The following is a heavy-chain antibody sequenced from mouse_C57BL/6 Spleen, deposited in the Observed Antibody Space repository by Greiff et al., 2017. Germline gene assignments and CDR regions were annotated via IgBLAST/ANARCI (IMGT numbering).Heavy chain of an antibody. CDR1: GYTFTEYT. D-gene: IGHD2-4*01. V-gene: IGHV1-62-2*01. Sequence: QVQLQQSGAELVKPGASVKLSCKASGYTFTEYTIHWVKQRSGQGLEWIGWIYPGSGSIKYNEKFKDKATLTADKSSSTAYMELSRLTSEDSAVYFCAVAGYYDYAFDYWGQGTTLTVSS. CDR3: AVAGYYDYAFDY. J-gene: IGHJ2*01. CDR2: IYPGSGSI.